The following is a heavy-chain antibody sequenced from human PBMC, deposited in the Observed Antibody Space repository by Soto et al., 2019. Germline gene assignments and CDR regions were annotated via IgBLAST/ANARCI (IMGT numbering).Heavy chain of an antibody. CDR3: ARDSGWFGELLYPRGYFDY. V-gene: IGHV1-69*04. Sequence: SVKVSCKASGGTFSSYTISWVRQAPGQGLEWMGRIIPILGIANYAQKFQGRVTITADKSTSTAYMELSSLRSEDTAVYYCARDSGWFGELLYPRGYFDYWGQGTLVNVS. CDR2: IIPILGIA. D-gene: IGHD3-10*01. J-gene: IGHJ4*02. CDR1: GGTFSSYT.